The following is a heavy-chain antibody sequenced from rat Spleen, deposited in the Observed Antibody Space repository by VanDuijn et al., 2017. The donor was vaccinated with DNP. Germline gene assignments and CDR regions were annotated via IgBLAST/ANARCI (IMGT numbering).Heavy chain of an antibody. CDR3: KVGARY. Sequence: EVQLVESGGGLMQPGKSLKLSCAASGFPFSDYYMAWVRQAPTKGLEWVASISTSGGTSFYRDSVKGRFTASRNNAESTLYLQMDSLRSEDTATYYCKVGARYWGQGVMVTVSS. V-gene: IGHV5-25*01. D-gene: IGHD5-1*01. J-gene: IGHJ2*01. CDR1: GFPFSDYY. CDR2: ISTSGGTS.